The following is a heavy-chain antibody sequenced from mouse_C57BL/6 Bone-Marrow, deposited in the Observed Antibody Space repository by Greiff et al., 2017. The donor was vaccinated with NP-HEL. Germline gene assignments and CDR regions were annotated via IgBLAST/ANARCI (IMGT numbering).Heavy chain of an antibody. V-gene: IGHV1-82*01. CDR2: IYPGDGGT. CDR1: GYAFSSSW. D-gene: IGHD2-3*01. Sequence: VKLVESGPELVKPGASVKISCKASGYAFSSSWMDWVKQRPGKGLEWIGRIYPGDGGTNYNGKFKGKATLTADKSSSTAYMQLSSLTSEDAAVYFCGPYDPCADGGKGTLVTVAA. J-gene: IGHJ3*01. CDR3: GPYDPCAD.